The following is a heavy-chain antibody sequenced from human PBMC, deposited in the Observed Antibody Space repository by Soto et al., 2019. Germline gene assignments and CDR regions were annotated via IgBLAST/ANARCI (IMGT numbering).Heavy chain of an antibody. CDR1: GFTFSSYG. CDR2: ISYDGSNK. J-gene: IGHJ3*02. V-gene: IGHV3-30*18. D-gene: IGHD3-9*01. Sequence: GGSLRLSCAASGFTFSSYGMHWVRQAPGKGLEWVAVISYDGSNKYYADSVKGRFTISRDNSKNTLYLQMNSLRAEDTAVYYCAKDLRFSAGRPVIIINDAFDIWGQGTMVTVSS. CDR3: AKDLRFSAGRPVIIINDAFDI.